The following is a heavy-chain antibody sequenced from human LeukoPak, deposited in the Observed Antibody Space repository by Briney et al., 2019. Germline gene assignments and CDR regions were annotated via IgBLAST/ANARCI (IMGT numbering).Heavy chain of an antibody. CDR1: GYIFTGYY. CDR3: ARGTTAVDTIP. CDR2: INPNSGDT. Sequence: GASVKVSCKASGYIFTGYYIHWVRQAPGQGLEWMGWINPNSGDTSYAQNFQGRVTMTRDTSINTAYMELSRLRSDDTAAYYCARGTTAVDTIPWGQGTLVTVSS. J-gene: IGHJ5*02. D-gene: IGHD3-3*01. V-gene: IGHV1-2*02.